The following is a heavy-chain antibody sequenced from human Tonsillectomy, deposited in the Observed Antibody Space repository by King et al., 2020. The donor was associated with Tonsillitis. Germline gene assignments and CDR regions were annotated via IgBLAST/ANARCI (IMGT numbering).Heavy chain of an antibody. CDR1: GFTFSSYA. CDR2: ISYDGSNK. J-gene: IGHJ5*02. CDR3: ARSPRGDWSWFDP. Sequence: VQLVESGGGVVQPGRSLRLSCAASGFTFSSYAMHWVRQAPGKGLEWVAVISYDGSNKYYADSVKGRFTISRDNSKNTLYLQMNSLRAEDTAVYYCARSPRGDWSWFDPWGQGTLVTVSS. V-gene: IGHV3-30*04. D-gene: IGHD3/OR15-3a*01.